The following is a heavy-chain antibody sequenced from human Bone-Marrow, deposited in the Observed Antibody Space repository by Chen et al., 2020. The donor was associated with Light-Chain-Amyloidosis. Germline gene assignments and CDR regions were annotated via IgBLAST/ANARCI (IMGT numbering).Heavy chain of an antibody. V-gene: IGHV3-30-3*01. CDR3: ASRDSSSSSGYYYYGMDV. CDR2: ISYDGSNK. CDR1: GFTFSSYA. Sequence: QVQLVESGGGVVQPGRSLRLSCAASGFTFSSYAMHWVRQAPGKGLEWVAVISYDGSNKYYADSVKGRFTISRDNSKNTLYLQMNSLRAEDTAVYYWASRDSSSSSGYYYYGMDVWGQGTTVTVSS. J-gene: IGHJ6*02. D-gene: IGHD6-6*01.